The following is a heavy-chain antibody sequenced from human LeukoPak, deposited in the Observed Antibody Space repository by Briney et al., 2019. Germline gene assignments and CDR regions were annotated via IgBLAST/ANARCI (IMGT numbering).Heavy chain of an antibody. CDR3: ARVVGYYGSGNYYFDY. Sequence: PGGSLRLSCAASGFTFSHYEMNWVRQAPGMGLQWLSYISTSGGTTYYADSVKGRFTVSRDNAKNSLCLQMNSLRVEDTAVYYCARVVGYYGSGNYYFDYWGQGTLDTVSS. J-gene: IGHJ4*02. D-gene: IGHD3-10*01. CDR2: ISTSGGTT. V-gene: IGHV3-48*03. CDR1: GFTFSHYE.